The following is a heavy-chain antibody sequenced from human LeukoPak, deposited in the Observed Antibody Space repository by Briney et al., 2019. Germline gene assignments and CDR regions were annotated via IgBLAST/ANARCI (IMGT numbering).Heavy chain of an antibody. CDR2: IGGSGGST. CDR3: AKVTDYYGSGLIFDY. Sequence: GGSLRLSCAASGFTFSSYAMSWVRQAPGKGLEWVSAIGGSGGSTYYADSVKGRFTISRDNSKNTLYLQMNSLRAEDTAVYYCAKVTDYYGSGLIFDYWGQGTLVTVSS. CDR1: GFTFSSYA. D-gene: IGHD3-10*01. J-gene: IGHJ4*02. V-gene: IGHV3-23*01.